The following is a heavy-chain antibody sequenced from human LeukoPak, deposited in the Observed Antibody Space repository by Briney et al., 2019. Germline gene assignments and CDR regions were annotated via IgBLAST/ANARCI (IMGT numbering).Heavy chain of an antibody. J-gene: IGHJ4*02. V-gene: IGHV3-53*01. CDR1: GFTVSSSY. D-gene: IGHD5-24*01. CDR2: IYTGGST. CDR3: ARGEWRWLQFDY. Sequence: GGSLRLSCAVSGFTVSSSYMSWVRQAPGKGLEWVSVIYTGGSTYYADSVKGRFTISRDNSKNTLCLQMNSLRAEDTAIYYCARGEWRWLQFDYWGQGTLVTVSS.